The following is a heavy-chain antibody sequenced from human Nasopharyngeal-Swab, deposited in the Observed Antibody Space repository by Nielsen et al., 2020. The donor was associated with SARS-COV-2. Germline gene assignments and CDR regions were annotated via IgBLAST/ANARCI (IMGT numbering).Heavy chain of an antibody. Sequence: ASVKVSCKASGYTFTSYGISWVRQAPGQGLEWMGWISAYNGNTNYAHNLQGRVTMTTDTSTSTAYMELRSLRSDDTAVYYCAREIAGRDEGDWFDPWGQGTLVTVSS. CDR2: ISAYNGNT. D-gene: IGHD5-24*01. V-gene: IGHV1-18*04. J-gene: IGHJ5*02. CDR3: AREIAGRDEGDWFDP. CDR1: GYTFTSYG.